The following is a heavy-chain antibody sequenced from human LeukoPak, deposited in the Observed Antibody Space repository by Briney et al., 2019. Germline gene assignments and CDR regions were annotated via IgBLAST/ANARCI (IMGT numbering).Heavy chain of an antibody. D-gene: IGHD1-1*01. V-gene: IGHV1-46*01. CDR3: ARDVSGGTGTALGAFDI. Sequence: GASVKVSCKASGYTFTSYYMHWVRQAPGQGLEWVGIINPSGGSTSYAQKFQGRVTMTRDTSTSTVYMELSSLRSEDTAVYYCARDVSGGTGTALGAFDIWGQGTMVTVSS. CDR2: INPSGGST. CDR1: GYTFTSYY. J-gene: IGHJ3*02.